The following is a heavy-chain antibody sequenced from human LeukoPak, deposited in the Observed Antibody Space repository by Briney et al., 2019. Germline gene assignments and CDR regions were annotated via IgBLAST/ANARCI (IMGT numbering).Heavy chain of an antibody. D-gene: IGHD2-8*01. Sequence: PGGSLRLSCAASGFTFSSYSMNWIRQPPGKGLEWIGSIYYSGSTYYNPSLKSRVNISVDTSKKQFSLKLSSVTAADTAVYYWARQYCTNGVCYTLDWFDPWGQGTLVTVSS. CDR3: ARQYCTNGVCYTLDWFDP. CDR2: IYYSGST. J-gene: IGHJ5*02. V-gene: IGHV4-39*01. CDR1: GFTFSSYS.